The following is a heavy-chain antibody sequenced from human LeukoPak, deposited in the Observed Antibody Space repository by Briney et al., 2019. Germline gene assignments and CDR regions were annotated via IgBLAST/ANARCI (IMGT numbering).Heavy chain of an antibody. Sequence: GGSLRLSCAASGFTFSSYAIHWVRQAPGKWLEWVAVISYDGSNKYYADSVKGRFTISRDNSKNTLYLQMNSLRAEDTAVYYCARDSGFSGTQRGDYWGQGTLVTVSS. J-gene: IGHJ4*02. D-gene: IGHD3/OR15-3a*01. V-gene: IGHV3-30*04. CDR1: GFTFSSYA. CDR2: ISYDGSNK. CDR3: ARDSGFSGTQRGDY.